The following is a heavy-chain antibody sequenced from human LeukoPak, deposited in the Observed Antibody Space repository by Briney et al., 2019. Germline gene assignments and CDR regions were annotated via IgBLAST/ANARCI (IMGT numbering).Heavy chain of an antibody. D-gene: IGHD6-19*01. V-gene: IGHV3-33*01. CDR2: IWYDGSNK. CDR3: ARNRGGWATDY. CDR1: GFTFSSYG. Sequence: PGGSLRLSCVASGFTFSSYGMYWVRQAPGKGLEWVAVIWYDGSNKYYADSVKGRFTISRDNSKNTLYLQMNSLRDEDTAVYYCARNRGGWATDYWGQGTLVTVSS. J-gene: IGHJ4*02.